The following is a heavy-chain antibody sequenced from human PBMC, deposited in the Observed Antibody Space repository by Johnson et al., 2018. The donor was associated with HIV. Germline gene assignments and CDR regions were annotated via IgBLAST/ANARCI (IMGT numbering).Heavy chain of an antibody. D-gene: IGHD2-2*03. CDR1: GFTFDDYG. V-gene: IGHV3-20*04. J-gene: IGHJ3*02. CDR2: INWNGGST. CDR3: ARDGYCSSSSCYHDAFDI. Sequence: EQLVESGGGVVRPGGSLRLSCAASGFTFDDYGMTWVRQVPGKGLEWVSGINWNGGSTGYADSVKGRFSIFRDNAKNSLALQMNSLRAEDTALYYCARDGYCSSSSCYHDAFDIWGQGTMVTVSS.